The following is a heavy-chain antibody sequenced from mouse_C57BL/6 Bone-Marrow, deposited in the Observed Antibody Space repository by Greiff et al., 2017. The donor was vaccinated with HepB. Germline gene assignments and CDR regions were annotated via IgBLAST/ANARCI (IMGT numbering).Heavy chain of an antibody. CDR2: IDPSDSDT. J-gene: IGHJ3*01. D-gene: IGHD2-10*01. V-gene: IGHV1-52*01. Sequence: QVQLQQPGAELVRPGSSVKLSCKASGYTFTSYWMHWVKQRPIQGLEWIGNIDPSDSDTHYNQKFKDKATLTVDKSSSTAYMQLSSLTSEDSAVYYCARPYYGNYWFAYWGQGTLVTVSA. CDR1: GYTFTSYW. CDR3: ARPYYGNYWFAY.